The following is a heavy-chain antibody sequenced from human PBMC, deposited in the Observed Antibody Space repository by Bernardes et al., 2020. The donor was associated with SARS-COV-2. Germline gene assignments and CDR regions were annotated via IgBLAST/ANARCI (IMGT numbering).Heavy chain of an antibody. J-gene: IGHJ6*02. CDR3: ARELVQGVIMDV. D-gene: IGHD3-10*01. CDR1: GFSLSTSGMC. V-gene: IGHV2-70*11. CDR2: IDWDDDK. Sequence: SYPTLVKPTQTLTLTCTFSGFSLSTSGMCVSWIRQPPGKALEWLARIDWDDDKYYSTSLKTRLTISKDTSKNQVVLTMTNMDPVDTATYYCARELVQGVIMDVWGQGTTVTVSS.